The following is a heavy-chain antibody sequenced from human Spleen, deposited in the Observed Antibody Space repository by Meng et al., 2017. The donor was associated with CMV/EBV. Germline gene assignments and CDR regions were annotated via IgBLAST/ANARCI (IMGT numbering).Heavy chain of an antibody. CDR3: AGADNWNFLYY. Sequence: GAAAGFTFDNYARTWVRQAPGRGLEWVSTLSGGGTVAYYADSVRGRFTISGDSSMNTLFLQMNSLSTEDTAIYYCAGADNWNFLYYWGQGTLVTVSS. J-gene: IGHJ4*02. D-gene: IGHD1-7*01. CDR2: LSGGGTVA. CDR1: GFTFDNYA. V-gene: IGHV3-23*01.